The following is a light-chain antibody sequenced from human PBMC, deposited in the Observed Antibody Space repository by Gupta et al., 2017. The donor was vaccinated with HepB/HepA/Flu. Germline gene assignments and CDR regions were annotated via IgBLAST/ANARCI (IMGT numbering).Light chain of an antibody. V-gene: IGKV3-20*01. J-gene: IGKJ2*04. CDR1: QSVRSSY. CDR2: GAS. CDR3: QQYGSSPMCS. Sequence: EIVLTQSPGTLSLSPGERATLSCRASQSVRSSYLAWYQQKPGQAPRLLIYGASSRATGIPDRFSGSGSGTDLTLTISRLEPEDFAVYYCQQYGSSPMCSFGQGTKLEIK.